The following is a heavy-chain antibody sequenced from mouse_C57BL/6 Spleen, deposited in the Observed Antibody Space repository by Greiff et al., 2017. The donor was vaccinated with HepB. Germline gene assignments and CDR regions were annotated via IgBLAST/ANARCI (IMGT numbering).Heavy chain of an antibody. CDR1: GYTFTSYW. Sequence: QVQLKQPGAELVMPGASVKLSCKASGYTFTSYWMHWVKQRPGQGLEWIGEIDPSDSYTNYNQKFKGKSTLTVDKSSSTAYMQLSSLTSEDSAVYYCAKRGLLGDMDYWGQGTSVTVSS. V-gene: IGHV1-69*01. D-gene: IGHD2-3*01. J-gene: IGHJ4*01. CDR3: AKRGLLGDMDY. CDR2: IDPSDSYT.